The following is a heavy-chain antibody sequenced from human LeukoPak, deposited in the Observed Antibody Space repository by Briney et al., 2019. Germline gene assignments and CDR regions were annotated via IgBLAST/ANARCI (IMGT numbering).Heavy chain of an antibody. CDR1: GFTFSSYE. V-gene: IGHV3-48*03. CDR3: ATESGWLFDY. D-gene: IGHD5-12*01. CDR2: ISSSGNTI. J-gene: IGHJ4*02. Sequence: PGGSLRLSCAASGFTFSSYEMNWVRQAPGKGLEWVSYISSSGNTIYYADSVKGRSTISRDNAKNSLFLQVNSLRAEDTAVYYCATESGWLFDYWGQGTLVTVPS.